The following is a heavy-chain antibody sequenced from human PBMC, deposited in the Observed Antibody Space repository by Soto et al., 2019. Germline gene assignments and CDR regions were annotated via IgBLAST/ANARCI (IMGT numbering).Heavy chain of an antibody. CDR2: IIPIFGTA. V-gene: IGHV1-69*13. CDR1: GGTFSSYA. J-gene: IGHJ5*02. Sequence: GASVKVSCKASGGTFSSYAISWVRQAPGQGLEWMGGIIPIFGTANYAQKFQGRVTITADESTSTAYMELSSLRSEDTAVYYCVRLSGDYVWGSYRPNWFDPWGQGTLVTVSS. D-gene: IGHD3-16*02. CDR3: VRLSGDYVWGSYRPNWFDP.